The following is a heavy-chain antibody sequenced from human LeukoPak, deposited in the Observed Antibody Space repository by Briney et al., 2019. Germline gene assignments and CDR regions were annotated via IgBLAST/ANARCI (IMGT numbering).Heavy chain of an antibody. CDR3: ASGAAAGTRYYYGMDV. V-gene: IGHV1-18*04. Sequence: GASVKVSCKASGYTFTSYGISWVRQAPGQGLEWMGWISAYNGNTNYAQKLQGRVTMTTDTSTSTAYMELRSLRSDDTAVYYCASGAAAGTRYYYGMDVWGKGTTATVSS. CDR1: GYTFTSYG. D-gene: IGHD6-13*01. J-gene: IGHJ6*04. CDR2: ISAYNGNT.